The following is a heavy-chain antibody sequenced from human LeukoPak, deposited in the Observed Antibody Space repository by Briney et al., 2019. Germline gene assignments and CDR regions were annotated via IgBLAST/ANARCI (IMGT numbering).Heavy chain of an antibody. Sequence: SETLSLTCAVYGGSFSGYYWSWIRQPPGKGLEWIGEINHSGSTNYNPSLKSRVTISVDTSKNQFSLKLSSVTAADTAVYYCARGFMIFGVVKGPNGYWGQGTLVTVSS. CDR1: GGSFSGYY. CDR2: INHSGST. J-gene: IGHJ4*02. V-gene: IGHV4-34*01. D-gene: IGHD3-3*01. CDR3: ARGFMIFGVVKGPNGY.